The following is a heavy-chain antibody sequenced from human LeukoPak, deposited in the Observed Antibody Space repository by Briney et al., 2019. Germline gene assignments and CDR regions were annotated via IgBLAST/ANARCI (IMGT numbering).Heavy chain of an antibody. CDR2: MNPNSGGT. CDR1: GYTFTGYY. CDR3: ARGRSGELTWAFTLDS. V-gene: IGHV1-2*02. Sequence: GASVKVSCKASGYTFTGYYMHWVRQAPGQGLKWMGWMNPNSGGTKYAQKFQGRVTMTRDMSISTAYMELSRLRSDDTAVYYCARGRSGELTWAFTLDSWGQGTLVTVSS. J-gene: IGHJ4*02. D-gene: IGHD3-10*01.